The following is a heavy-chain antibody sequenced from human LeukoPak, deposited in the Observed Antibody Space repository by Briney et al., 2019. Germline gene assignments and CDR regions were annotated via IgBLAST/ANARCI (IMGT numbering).Heavy chain of an antibody. J-gene: IGHJ4*02. CDR2: ISHSGIT. D-gene: IGHD6-19*01. CDR1: GVSISTSCW. V-gene: IGHV4-4*02. Sequence: PSKTLSLTCAVSGVSISTSCWWSWVRQPPGRGLEWIGEISHSGITTYIPFLKSRVSMSMDRSKNQFSLKLTSVTAADTAVYYCAMSSGWFRLDQWGQGALVTVSS. CDR3: AMSSGWFRLDQ.